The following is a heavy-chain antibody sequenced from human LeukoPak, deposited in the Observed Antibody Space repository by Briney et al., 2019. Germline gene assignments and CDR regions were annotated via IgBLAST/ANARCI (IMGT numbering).Heavy chain of an antibody. CDR1: GFTFSSYS. D-gene: IGHD3-22*01. Sequence: PGGSLRLSCAASGFTFSSYSMNWVRQAPGKGLEWVSSISSSSSYIYYADSVKGRFTISRDNAKNSLYLQVNSLRAEDTAVYYCARGTAEVTMIVVVIANFDYWGQGTLVTVSS. CDR2: ISSSSSYI. CDR3: ARGTAEVTMIVVVIANFDY. J-gene: IGHJ4*02. V-gene: IGHV3-21*06.